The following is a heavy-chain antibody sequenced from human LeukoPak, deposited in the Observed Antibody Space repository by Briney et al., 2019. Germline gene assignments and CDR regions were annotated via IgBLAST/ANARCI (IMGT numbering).Heavy chain of an antibody. J-gene: IGHJ4*02. D-gene: IGHD3-22*01. CDR2: INPNSGGT. Sequence: ASVTVSCKASGYTFTGYYMHWVRQAPGPGLEWMGWINPNSGGTNYAQKFQGRVTMTRDTSISTAYMELSRLRSDDTAVYYCAREGLDYYDSSGYYIDYWGQGTLVTVSS. V-gene: IGHV1-2*02. CDR3: AREGLDYYDSSGYYIDY. CDR1: GYTFTGYY.